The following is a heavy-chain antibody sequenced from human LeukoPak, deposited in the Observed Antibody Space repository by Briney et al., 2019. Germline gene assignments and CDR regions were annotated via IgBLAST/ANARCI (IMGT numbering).Heavy chain of an antibody. V-gene: IGHV4-39*01. CDR3: GTLRFGDFVADD. CDR1: GGSFSGYY. D-gene: IGHD3-10*01. CDR2: IYYSGST. Sequence: SETLSLTCAVYGGSFSGYYWGWIRQPPGKGLEWIGSIYYSGSTYYNPSLKSRVTISVDTSKNQFSLKLSSVTAADTAVYYCGTLRFGDFVADDWGQGTLVTVSS. J-gene: IGHJ4*02.